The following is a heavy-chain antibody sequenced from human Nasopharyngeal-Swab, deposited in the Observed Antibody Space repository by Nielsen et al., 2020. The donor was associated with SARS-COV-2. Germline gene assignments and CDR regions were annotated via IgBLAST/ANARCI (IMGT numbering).Heavy chain of an antibody. CDR1: GFTVSSNY. Sequence: GGSLRLSCAASGFTVSSNYMSWVRQAPGKGLEWVSVIYSGGSTYYADSVKGRFTISRDNSKNTLYLQMNSLRAEDTAVYYCARDISGSSGDYWGQGTLVTVSS. CDR3: ARDISGSSGDY. J-gene: IGHJ4*02. D-gene: IGHD1-26*01. V-gene: IGHV3-53*01. CDR2: IYSGGST.